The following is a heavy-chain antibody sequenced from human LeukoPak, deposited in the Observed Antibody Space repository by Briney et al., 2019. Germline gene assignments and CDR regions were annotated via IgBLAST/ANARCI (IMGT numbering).Heavy chain of an antibody. J-gene: IGHJ2*01. V-gene: IGHV1-69*13. CDR2: IIPIFGTA. CDR1: GGTFSSYA. D-gene: IGHD5-24*01. CDR3: ARGYGYNMRRYFDL. Sequence: GASVKVSCKASGGTFSSYAISWVRQAPGQGLEWMGGIIPIFGTANYARKFQGRVTITADESTSTAYMELSSLRSEDTAVYYCARGYGYNMRRYFDLWGRGTLVTVSS.